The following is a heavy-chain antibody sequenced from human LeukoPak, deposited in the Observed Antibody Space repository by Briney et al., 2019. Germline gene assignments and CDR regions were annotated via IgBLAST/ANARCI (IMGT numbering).Heavy chain of an antibody. CDR1: GFTFSGSA. J-gene: IGHJ4*02. CDR2: IRSKANSYAT. Sequence: PGGSLRLSCAASGFTFSGSAMHWVRQASGKGLEWVGRIRSKANSYATAYAASVKGRFTIFRDDSKNTAYLQMNSLKTEDTAVYYCTLILATASDTDYWGQGTLVTVSS. V-gene: IGHV3-73*01. D-gene: IGHD2-21*02. CDR3: TLILATASDTDY.